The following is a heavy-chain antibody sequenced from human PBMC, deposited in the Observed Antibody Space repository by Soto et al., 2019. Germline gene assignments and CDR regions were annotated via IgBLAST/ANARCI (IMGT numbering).Heavy chain of an antibody. CDR1: GFTVSSNY. D-gene: IGHD3-22*01. V-gene: IGHV3-30-3*01. CDR3: ARGGYYYDSSGPFDY. CDR2: ISYDGSNK. J-gene: IGHJ4*02. Sequence: PGGSLRLSCAASGFTVSSNYMSWVRQAPGKGLEWVAVISYDGSNKYYADSVKGRFTISRDNSKNTLYLQMNSLRAEDTAVYYCARGGYYYDSSGPFDYWGQGTLVTVSS.